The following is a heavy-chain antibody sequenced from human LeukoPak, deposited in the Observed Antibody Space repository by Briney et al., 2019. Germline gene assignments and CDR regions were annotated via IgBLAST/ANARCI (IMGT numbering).Heavy chain of an antibody. Sequence: QPGGSLRLSCAASGFTFSSYDMHWVRQATGKGLEWVSAIGTAGDTYYPGSVKGRFTISRENARNSLYLQMNSLRAGDKAVYYCARGGDIIGFGEPTYFDLWGRGTLVTVSS. J-gene: IGHJ2*01. CDR1: GFTFSSYD. CDR3: ARGGDIIGFGEPTYFDL. V-gene: IGHV3-13*01. D-gene: IGHD3-10*01. CDR2: IGTAGDT.